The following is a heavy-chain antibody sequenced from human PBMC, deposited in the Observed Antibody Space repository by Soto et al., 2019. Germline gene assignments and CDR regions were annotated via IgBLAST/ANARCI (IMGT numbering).Heavy chain of an antibody. CDR3: AREGGYVDY. CDR1: GGPIRSSSHY. V-gene: IGHV4-39*02. D-gene: IGHD1-1*01. CDR2: IDESGDS. J-gene: IGHJ4*02. Sequence: ETLSLTCTVSGGPIRSSSHYWGWIRQSPGTGLEWIGSIDESGDSYYNPSLKSRVTISVDTSKNQFSLKLISVTGADSAIYYCAREGGYVDYWGQGTLVTVSS.